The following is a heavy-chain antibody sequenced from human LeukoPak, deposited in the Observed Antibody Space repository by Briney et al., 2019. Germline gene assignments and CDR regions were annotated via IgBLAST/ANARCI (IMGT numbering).Heavy chain of an antibody. CDR2: IDPNSGGT. Sequence: GASVKVSCKASGYIFTDYYMHWVRQAPGQGLEWMGWIDPNSGGTNSAQKFQGRVTMTRDTSISAAYMELSRLRSDDTAVYYCARDRYRSSNSCFGNLFDYWGQGSLVTVSS. V-gene: IGHV1-2*02. CDR3: ARDRYRSSNSCFGNLFDY. D-gene: IGHD2-2*01. CDR1: GYIFTDYY. J-gene: IGHJ4*02.